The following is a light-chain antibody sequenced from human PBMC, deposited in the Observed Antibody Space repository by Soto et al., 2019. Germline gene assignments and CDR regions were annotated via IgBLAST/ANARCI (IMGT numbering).Light chain of an antibody. V-gene: IGKV1-39*01. CDR1: QSISSY. CDR3: QQSYNTPLT. J-gene: IGKJ3*01. CDR2: AAS. Sequence: DIQITQSPSSLSASVGDRVTITCRASQSISSYLNWYQQKPGKAPKFLIYAASSLQSGVPSRFSGSGSGTDFTLTISSLQPEDFATYYCQQSYNTPLTFGPGTRWIS.